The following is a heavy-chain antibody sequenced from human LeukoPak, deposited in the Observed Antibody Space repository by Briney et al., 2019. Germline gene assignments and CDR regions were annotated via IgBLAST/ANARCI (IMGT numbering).Heavy chain of an antibody. V-gene: IGHV3-30*18. CDR3: AKDMTIFSVTPFPGY. CDR2: MSHDGSNK. Sequence: GRSLRLSCAASGFIFRTYGMHWVRQAPGKGLEWVAFMSHDGSNKYYADSVKGRFTISRDNSKNMLWLQMNSLRAEDTAVYYCAKDMTIFSVTPFPGYWGQGTLVTVSS. D-gene: IGHD3-9*01. CDR1: GFIFRTYG. J-gene: IGHJ4*02.